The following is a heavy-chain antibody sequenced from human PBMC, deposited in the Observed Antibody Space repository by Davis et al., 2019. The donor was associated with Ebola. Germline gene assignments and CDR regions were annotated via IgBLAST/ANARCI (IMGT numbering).Heavy chain of an antibody. D-gene: IGHD4-11*01. CDR2: IRSKANSYAT. V-gene: IGHV3-73*01. J-gene: IGHJ4*02. CDR3: TTTTTASDY. CDR1: GFIFSGSA. Sequence: GESLKISCAASGFIFSGSAMHWVRQASGKGLEWVGRIRSKANSYATAYAASVKGRFTISRDDSKNTAYLQMNSLKTEDTAVYYCTTTTTASDYWGQGTLVTVSS.